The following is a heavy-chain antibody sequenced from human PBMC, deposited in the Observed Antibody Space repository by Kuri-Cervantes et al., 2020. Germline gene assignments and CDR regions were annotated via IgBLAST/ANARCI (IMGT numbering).Heavy chain of an antibody. CDR3: GRDFGFGNYYDRSGIGGMYYFDY. Sequence: ASVKVSCKASGYTFTSYDISWVRQAPGQGLEWMGWIITYNGNTNYAQKLQGRVTMTTDTSTSTAYMELRSLRSDDTAVYYCGRDFGFGNYYDRSGIGGMYYFDYWGQGTLVTVSS. V-gene: IGHV1-18*01. CDR2: IITYNGNT. J-gene: IGHJ4*02. CDR1: GYTFTSYD. D-gene: IGHD3-22*01.